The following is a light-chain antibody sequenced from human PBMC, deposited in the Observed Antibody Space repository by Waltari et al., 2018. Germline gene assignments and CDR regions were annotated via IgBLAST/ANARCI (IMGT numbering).Light chain of an antibody. Sequence: DIQLTQSPSSLSASVGDNVTMTCRASQRITNFLNWYRQKPGEAPRLLIYGASDLQSGVPSRFSGSGSGTDFTLTITSLQPDHFASYYCQQSYISPRTFGPGTKVEI. CDR2: GAS. CDR1: QRITNF. V-gene: IGKV1-39*01. CDR3: QQSYISPRT. J-gene: IGKJ1*01.